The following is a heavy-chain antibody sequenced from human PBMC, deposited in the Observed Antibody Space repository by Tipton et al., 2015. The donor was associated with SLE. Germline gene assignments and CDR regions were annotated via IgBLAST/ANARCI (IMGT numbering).Heavy chain of an antibody. CDR1: GGSLSDHY. J-gene: IGHJ4*02. V-gene: IGHV4-34*10. CDR2: TDHSGGT. CDR3: VVCSPSSCAYFDY. D-gene: IGHD2-2*01. Sequence: TLSLTCTVYGGSLSDHYWSWIRQPPGKGLEWIGQTDHSGGTSYTPSLKSRITISVDTSKNQFSLKLNSVTAADTAVYYCVVCSPSSCAYFDYWGQGRLVTVSS.